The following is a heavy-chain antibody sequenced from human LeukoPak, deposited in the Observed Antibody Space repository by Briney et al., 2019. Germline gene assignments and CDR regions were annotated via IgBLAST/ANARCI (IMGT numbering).Heavy chain of an antibody. J-gene: IGHJ5*02. CDR1: GGSFSGYY. V-gene: IGHV4-34*01. Sequence: SENLSLTCAVYGGSFSGYYWSWIRQPPGKGLEWIGEINHSGSTNYNPSLKSRVTISVDTSKNQFSLKLSSVTAADTAVYYCARRGGYRNWFDPWGQGTLVTVSS. D-gene: IGHD3-22*01. CDR3: ARRGGYRNWFDP. CDR2: INHSGST.